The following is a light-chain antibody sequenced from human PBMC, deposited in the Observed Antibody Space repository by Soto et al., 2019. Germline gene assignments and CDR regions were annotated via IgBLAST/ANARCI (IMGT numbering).Light chain of an antibody. CDR1: NIGSKS. CDR3: QVWDSRSDHPV. Sequence: SYELTQPPSVSVAPGQTARITCGGNNIGSKSVHWYQQKPGQAPVLVVYDDSDRPSGIPEPFSGSNSGNTATLTIRRVEAGDEADYYCQVWDSRSDHPVFGGGT. J-gene: IGLJ2*01. CDR2: DDS. V-gene: IGLV3-21*02.